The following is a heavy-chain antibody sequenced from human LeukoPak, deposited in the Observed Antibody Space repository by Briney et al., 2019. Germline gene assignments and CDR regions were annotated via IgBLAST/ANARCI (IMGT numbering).Heavy chain of an antibody. CDR3: AKDRSCTNNIWHVDFDE. V-gene: IGHV3-23*01. J-gene: IGHJ4*02. D-gene: IGHD2-8*01. CDR2: ISGSGGDT. CDR1: GFTFINYA. Sequence: PGGSLRHSCAASGFTFINYALSWVRQAPGKGLEWVSGISGSGGDTYYADSVKGRFTISRDNSKNTLYLQMNSLRAEDTAVYYCAKDRSCTNNIWHVDFDEWSEGSPVTVSS.